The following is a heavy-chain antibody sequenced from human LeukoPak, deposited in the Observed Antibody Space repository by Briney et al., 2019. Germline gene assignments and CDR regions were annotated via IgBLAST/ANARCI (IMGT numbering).Heavy chain of an antibody. J-gene: IGHJ4*02. CDR3: ARDRGVSGRRHRGFGY. Sequence: SVKVSCKASGGTFSSYAISWVRQAPGQGLEWMGRIIPIFGTANYAQKFQGRVTITTDESTSTAYMELSSLRSEDTAVYYCARDRGVSGRRHRGFGYWGQGTLVTVSS. CDR1: GGTFSSYA. D-gene: IGHD3-10*01. CDR2: IIPIFGTA. V-gene: IGHV1-69*05.